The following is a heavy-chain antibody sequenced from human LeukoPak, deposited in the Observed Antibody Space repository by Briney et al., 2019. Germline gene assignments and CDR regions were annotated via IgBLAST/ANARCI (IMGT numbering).Heavy chain of an antibody. CDR3: ARGGRTIYGSGSYDY. V-gene: IGHV4-59*01. J-gene: IGHJ4*02. D-gene: IGHD3-10*01. CDR1: GGSISSYY. Sequence: SETLSLTCTVSGGSISSYYWSWIRQPPGKGLEWIGCIYYSGYTNYKSSLKSRVTISVDTSKNQFSLKLSSVTAADTAVYYYARGGRTIYGSGSYDYWGQGTLVTVSS. CDR2: IYYSGYT.